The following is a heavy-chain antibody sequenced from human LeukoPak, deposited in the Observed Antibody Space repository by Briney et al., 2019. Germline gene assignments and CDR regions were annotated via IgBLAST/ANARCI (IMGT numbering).Heavy chain of an antibody. CDR3: ARRDTNGWYYIDY. Sequence: GGSLRLCCAASGFTFRSAAMSWVRQAPGKGLDWVSALLSSGEATYYSDSVKGRFTISRDNSKNTLYLQMNSLRAEDTAVYYCARRDTNGWYYIDYWGQRTLVTVSS. D-gene: IGHD6-19*01. J-gene: IGHJ4*02. CDR1: GFTFRSAA. V-gene: IGHV3-23*01. CDR2: LLSSGEAT.